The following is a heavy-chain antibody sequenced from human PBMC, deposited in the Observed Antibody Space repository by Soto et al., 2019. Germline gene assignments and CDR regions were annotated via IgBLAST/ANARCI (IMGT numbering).Heavy chain of an antibody. J-gene: IGHJ4*02. CDR2: IIPIFGTA. CDR1: GGTFIIYA. Sequence: VTVSCTASGGTFIIYASSWVRQAHGQGLEWMGGIIPIFGTANYAQKFQGRVTITADESTSTAYMQMNSLRAEDTAVYYCAKLQAYTYGPGAYFDYWGQGTLVTVSS. D-gene: IGHD5-18*01. V-gene: IGHV1-69*01. CDR3: AKLQAYTYGPGAYFDY.